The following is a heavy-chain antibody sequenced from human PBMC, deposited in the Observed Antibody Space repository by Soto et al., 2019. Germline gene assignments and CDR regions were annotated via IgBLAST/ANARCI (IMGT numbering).Heavy chain of an antibody. CDR2: IFHSGRT. CDR3: ARVDYDCWGGTPPSNDGTGV. J-gene: IGHJ6*02. D-gene: IGHD3-3*01. V-gene: IGHV4-59*01. CDR1: GASRSSNY. Sequence: PSVTLSLACRFSGASRSSNYLRWIRKKPGEGLVLIGYIFHSGRTTYNHSLKSRVTMSVDTYKNQFSLYLSSVTAADTAVYYCARVDYDCWGGTPPSNDGTGVWGQRTTVTVSS.